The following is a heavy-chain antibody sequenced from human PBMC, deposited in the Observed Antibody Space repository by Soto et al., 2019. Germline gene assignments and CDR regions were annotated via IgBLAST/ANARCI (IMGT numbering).Heavy chain of an antibody. V-gene: IGHV3-74*01. CDR2: ITSDGRST. CDR3: FKMGRCDF. D-gene: IGHD3-16*01. J-gene: IGHJ4*02. CDR1: GFTFSKYW. Sequence: EVQLVESGGGLVQPGGSLRLSCVASGFTFSKYWMHWVRQAPGKGLVWLSRITSDGRSTSYADSVKGRFTISRDNANKEVLLKMYSLRAEDTAVYYCFKMGRCDFWGQGAVVTVSS.